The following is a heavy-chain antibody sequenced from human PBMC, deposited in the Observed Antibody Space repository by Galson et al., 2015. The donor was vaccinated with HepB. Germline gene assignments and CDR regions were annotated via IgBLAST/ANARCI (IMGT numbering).Heavy chain of an antibody. CDR1: GGSVSSGSYY. Sequence: ETLSLTCTVSGGSVSSGSYYWSWIRQPPGQGLEWIGYIYYSGSTNYNPSFKSRVTVSVDTSKNQFSLKLSSVTAADTAVYYCARERRGFHNWNDGYNWFDPWGQGTLVTVSS. CDR3: ARERRGFHNWNDGYNWFDP. D-gene: IGHD1-1*01. CDR2: IYYSGST. V-gene: IGHV4-61*01. J-gene: IGHJ5*02.